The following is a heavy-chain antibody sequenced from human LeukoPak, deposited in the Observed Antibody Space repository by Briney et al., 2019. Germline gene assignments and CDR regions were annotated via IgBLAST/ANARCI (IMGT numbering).Heavy chain of an antibody. CDR1: GYAFTTYY. CDR2: INPSGGTAT. V-gene: IGHV1-46*01. Sequence: ASAKVSCKTSGYAFTTYYMHCVRQAPGQGLQWMGIINPSGGTATTYAQRFQGRLTVTRDMSTSTVYMQLSRLKSEDTAVYYCARSISGGGDAFDIWGQGTIVTVSS. CDR3: ARSISGGGDAFDI. J-gene: IGHJ3*02. D-gene: IGHD2-21*01.